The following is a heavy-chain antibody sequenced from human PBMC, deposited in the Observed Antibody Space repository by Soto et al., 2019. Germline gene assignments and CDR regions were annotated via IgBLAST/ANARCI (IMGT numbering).Heavy chain of an antibody. V-gene: IGHV3-9*01. Sequence: EVQLVESGGGLVQPGRSLRLSCAASGFTFDDYAMHWVRQAPGKGLEWVSGISWNSGTIGYADSVKGRFTISSDNAKKSLYLQMNSLTASDTALYYCEKDKGPRYCRPTSCYWAALGMDVWGQGTTVTVSS. D-gene: IGHD2-2*01. J-gene: IGHJ6*02. CDR1: GFTFDDYA. CDR2: ISWNSGTI. CDR3: EKDKGPRYCRPTSCYWAALGMDV.